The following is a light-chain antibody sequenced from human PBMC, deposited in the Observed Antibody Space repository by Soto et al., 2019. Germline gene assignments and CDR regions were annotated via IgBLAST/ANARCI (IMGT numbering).Light chain of an antibody. Sequence: QSALTQPRSVSGSPGQSVTISCTGTSSDVGGYNTVSWYQQYPGKAPKFMIYDVNKRPSGVPDRFSGSTSGNTASLTISGLQAEDEADYYCCSFAGHSTLVFGWGTQLTVL. V-gene: IGLV2-11*01. J-gene: IGLJ2*01. CDR3: CSFAGHSTLV. CDR1: SSDVGGYNT. CDR2: DVN.